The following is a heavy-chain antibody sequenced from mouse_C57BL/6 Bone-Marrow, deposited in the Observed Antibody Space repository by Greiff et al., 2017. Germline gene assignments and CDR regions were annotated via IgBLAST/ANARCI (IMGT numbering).Heavy chain of an antibody. CDR3: ARRSSGTHGYFDV. J-gene: IGHJ1*03. V-gene: IGHV5-17*01. D-gene: IGHD4-1*01. CDR1: GFTFSDYG. CDR2: ISSGSSTI. Sequence: EVQLVESGGGLVKPGGSLKLSCAASGFTFSDYGMHWVRQAPEKGLEWVAYISSGSSTIYYADTVKGRFTISRDNAKNTLFLQMTSLRSEDTTMYYCARRSSGTHGYFDVWGTGTTVTVSS.